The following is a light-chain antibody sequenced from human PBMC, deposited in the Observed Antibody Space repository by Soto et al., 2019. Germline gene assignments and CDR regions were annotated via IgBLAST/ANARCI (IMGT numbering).Light chain of an antibody. V-gene: IGLV2-11*01. J-gene: IGLJ1*01. CDR3: CSYAGSSTRV. CDR1: SSDVGGYKY. Sequence: QSVLTQPHSVSGSPGQSVTISCTGTSSDVGGYKYVSWYQQHPDKAPKLVIYDVTKRPSGVPDRFSGSTSGNTASLTISGLQAEDEGDYHCCSYAGSSTRVFGTGTKVTVL. CDR2: DVT.